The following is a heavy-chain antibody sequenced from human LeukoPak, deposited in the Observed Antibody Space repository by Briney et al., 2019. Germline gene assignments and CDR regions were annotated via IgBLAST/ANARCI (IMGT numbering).Heavy chain of an antibody. CDR1: GFIFSNFR. Sequence: GGSLRLSCVASGFIFSNFRMDWVRQVPGKGLEWISYITKTSTSMYYADSVKGRFTISRDNGKNSLFLQMNSLRDADTAVYFCARGYDSGYYPPHLDYWGQGTLVTVSS. V-gene: IGHV3-48*02. D-gene: IGHD3-22*01. CDR2: ITKTSTSM. J-gene: IGHJ4*02. CDR3: ARGYDSGYYPPHLDY.